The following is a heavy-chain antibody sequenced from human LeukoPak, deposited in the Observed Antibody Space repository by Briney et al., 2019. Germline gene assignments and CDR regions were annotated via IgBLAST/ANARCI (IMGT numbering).Heavy chain of an antibody. V-gene: IGHV4-30-4*01. CDR3: ARVELGIGALFDY. D-gene: IGHD3-10*01. CDR2: IYYSGST. J-gene: IGHJ4*02. Sequence: SETLSLTCTVSGGSISSGDYYWSWIRQPPGKGLEWLGYIYYSGSTYYNPSLKSRVTISVDTSKNQFSLKLSSVTAADTAVYYCARVELGIGALFDYWGQGTLVTVSS. CDR1: GGSISSGDYY.